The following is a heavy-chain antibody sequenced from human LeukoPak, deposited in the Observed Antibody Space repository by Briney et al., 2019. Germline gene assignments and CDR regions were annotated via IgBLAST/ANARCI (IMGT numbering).Heavy chain of an antibody. V-gene: IGHV3-49*03. J-gene: IGHJ6*04. CDR3: TRVPATAISPTHVDV. D-gene: IGHD2-15*01. CDR2: IRSKAYGGTT. Sequence: PGRSLRLSCTTSRFTFGDYAMSWLRQAPGKGLELVGFIRSKAYGGTTEYAASVKGRFTISRDDSKSIAYLQMNSLKTEDTAVYYCTRVPATAISPTHVDVWGKGTTVTVSS. CDR1: RFTFGDYA.